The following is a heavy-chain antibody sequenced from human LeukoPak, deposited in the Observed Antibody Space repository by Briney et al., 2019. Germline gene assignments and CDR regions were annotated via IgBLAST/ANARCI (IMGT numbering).Heavy chain of an antibody. D-gene: IGHD5-12*01. Sequence: ASVKVSCKTSGYTFSNYAMNWVRQAPGQGLEWMGWINTNTGNPMYAQGFTGRFVFSLDTSVNTTFLQINSLKAEDTARYFCAREGPPYSGYDYAFDIWGQGTMVTVSS. J-gene: IGHJ3*02. V-gene: IGHV7-4-1*02. CDR3: AREGPPYSGYDYAFDI. CDR1: GYTFSNYA. CDR2: INTNTGNP.